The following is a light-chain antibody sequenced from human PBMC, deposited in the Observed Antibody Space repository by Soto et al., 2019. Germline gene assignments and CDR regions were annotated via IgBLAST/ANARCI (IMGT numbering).Light chain of an antibody. V-gene: IGLV2-11*01. CDR1: SSDLGGYNY. CDR3: CSYAGSFTWV. J-gene: IGLJ3*02. Sequence: QSVLTQPRSVSGSPGQSVTISCSGTSSDLGGYNYVSWYQXHPGKAPKLMIYDVTLRPSGVPDRFSGSKSGNTASLTISGLQAEDEADYYCCSYAGSFTWVFGGGTKVTVL. CDR2: DVT.